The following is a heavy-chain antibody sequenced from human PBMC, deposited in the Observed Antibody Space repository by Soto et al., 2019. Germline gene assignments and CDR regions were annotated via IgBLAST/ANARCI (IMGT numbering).Heavy chain of an antibody. CDR1: GGTFSSYA. CDR3: ARDAHYGSGYDY. D-gene: IGHD2-15*01. J-gene: IGHJ4*02. Sequence: ASVKVSCKASGGTFSSYAINWVRQAPGQGLEWMGGIIPIFGTANYAQKFQGRLTITADESTSTAYMELSSLRSEDTAVYYCARDAHYGSGYDYWGQGTLVTVSS. CDR2: IIPIFGTA. V-gene: IGHV1-69*13.